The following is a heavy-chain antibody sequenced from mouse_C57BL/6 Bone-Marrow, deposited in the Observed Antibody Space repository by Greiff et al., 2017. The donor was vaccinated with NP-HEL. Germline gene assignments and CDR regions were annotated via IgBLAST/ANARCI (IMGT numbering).Heavy chain of an antibody. CDR2: INPNNGGT. D-gene: IGHD1-1*01. V-gene: IGHV1-26*01. CDR1: GYTFTDYY. Sequence: EVQLQQSGPELVKPGASVKISCKASGYTFTDYYMNWVKQSHGKSLEWIGDINPNNGGTSYNQKFKGKATLTVDKSSSTAYMELRSLTSEDSAVYYCAVARYFDVWGTGTTVTVSS. CDR3: AVARYFDV. J-gene: IGHJ1*03.